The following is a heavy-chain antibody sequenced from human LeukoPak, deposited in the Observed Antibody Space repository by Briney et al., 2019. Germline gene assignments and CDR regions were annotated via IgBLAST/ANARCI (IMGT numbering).Heavy chain of an antibody. D-gene: IGHD2-2*01. CDR2: ISAYNGNT. Sequence: ASVKVSCKASGYTFTSYGISWVRQAPGRGLEWMGWISAYNGNTNYAQKLQGRVTMTTDTSTSTAYMELRSLRSDDTAVYYCAREIGYCSSTSCHTLGYWGQGTLVTVSS. V-gene: IGHV1-18*01. J-gene: IGHJ4*02. CDR1: GYTFTSYG. CDR3: AREIGYCSSTSCHTLGY.